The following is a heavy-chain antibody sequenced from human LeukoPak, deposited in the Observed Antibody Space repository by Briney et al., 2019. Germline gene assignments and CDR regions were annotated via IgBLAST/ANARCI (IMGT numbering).Heavy chain of an antibody. CDR3: ARVQYYDSSGYGDY. CDR2: INPNSGGT. J-gene: IGHJ4*02. Sequence: GASVKVSCKASGYTFTGYFMHWVRQAPGQGLEWMGWINPNSGGTNYAQKFQGRVTMTRDTSISTAYMELSRLRSDDTAVYYCARVQYYDSSGYGDYWGQGTLVTVSS. V-gene: IGHV1-2*02. CDR1: GYTFTGYF. D-gene: IGHD3-22*01.